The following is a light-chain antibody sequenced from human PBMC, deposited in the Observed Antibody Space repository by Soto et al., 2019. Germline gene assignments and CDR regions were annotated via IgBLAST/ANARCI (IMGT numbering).Light chain of an antibody. Sequence: DIQMTQSPSTVSASVGDRVTIACRASQSISGWLAWYQQKPGKAPKLLIYKASSLKSGVPSRFSGSGSGTECTLTISSLQPDDFATYYCHQYNSSPWSFGQGTKVEV. CDR2: KAS. CDR3: HQYNSSPWS. J-gene: IGKJ1*01. V-gene: IGKV1-5*03. CDR1: QSISGW.